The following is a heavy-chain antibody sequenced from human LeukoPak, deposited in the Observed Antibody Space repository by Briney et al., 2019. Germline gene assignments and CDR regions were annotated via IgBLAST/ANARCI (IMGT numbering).Heavy chain of an antibody. CDR3: AKALTRDTAMVNPFDY. J-gene: IGHJ4*02. D-gene: IGHD5-18*01. V-gene: IGHV3-9*03. CDR2: ISWNSGSI. Sequence: PGGSLRLSCAASGFTFDDYAMHWVRQAPGKGLEWVSGISWNSGSIGYADSVKGRFTISRDNAKNSLYLQMNSLRAEDMALYYCAKALTRDTAMVNPFDYWGQGTLVTVSS. CDR1: GFTFDDYA.